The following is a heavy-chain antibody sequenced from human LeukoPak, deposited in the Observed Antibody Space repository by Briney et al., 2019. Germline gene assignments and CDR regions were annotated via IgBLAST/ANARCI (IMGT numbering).Heavy chain of an antibody. J-gene: IGHJ4*02. Sequence: GGSLRLSCAASGFTFSNAWMSWVRQAPGKGLEWVGRIKSKTDGGTTDYAAPVKGRFTISRDDSKNTLYLQMNSLKTEDTAMYYCTTEGGSGWYFDYWGQGTLVTVSS. CDR1: GFTFSNAW. V-gene: IGHV3-15*01. CDR3: TTEGGSGWYFDY. CDR2: IKSKTDGGTT. D-gene: IGHD6-19*01.